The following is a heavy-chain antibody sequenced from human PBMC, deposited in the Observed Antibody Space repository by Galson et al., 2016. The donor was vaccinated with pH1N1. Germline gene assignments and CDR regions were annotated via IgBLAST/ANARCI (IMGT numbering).Heavy chain of an antibody. D-gene: IGHD3-3*01. J-gene: IGHJ3*02. CDR1: TFTFSRHG. V-gene: IGHV3-48*04. CDR3: VRDDYESWSGYDAFDI. Sequence: SLRISCAASTFTFSRHGMNWVRQAPGKGLEWISYISSSSTRVFYADSVKGRFTISRDNAKNSLYLQMKSLRAEDTAVYYCVRDDYESWSGYDAFDIWGPGTMVTVSS. CDR2: ISSSSTRV.